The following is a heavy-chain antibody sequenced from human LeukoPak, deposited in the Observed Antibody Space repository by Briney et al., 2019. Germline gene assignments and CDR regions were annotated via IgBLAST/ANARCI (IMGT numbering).Heavy chain of an antibody. CDR3: ARGDVVVTAILEYYFDY. Sequence: GASVKVSCKASGYTFTGYYMHWVRQAPGQGLEWMGWINPNSGGTNYAQKFQGWVTMTRDTSISTAYMELSRLRSDDTAVYYCARGDVVVTAILEYYFDYWGQGTLVTVSS. CDR1: GYTFTGYY. V-gene: IGHV1-2*04. CDR2: INPNSGGT. D-gene: IGHD2-21*02. J-gene: IGHJ4*02.